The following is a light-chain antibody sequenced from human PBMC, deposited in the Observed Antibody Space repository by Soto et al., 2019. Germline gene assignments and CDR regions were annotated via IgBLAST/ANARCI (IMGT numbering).Light chain of an antibody. CDR2: DAS. CDR3: QQYDNIPYT. Sequence: DIQMTQSPSSLSASVGDRVTITCQASQDISNYLSWHQQEPGKAPKVLISDASILEAGVPSRFSGRASGTEFTFTITSLLPEDIATYYCQQYDNIPYTFGQGTKLEIK. CDR1: QDISNY. V-gene: IGKV1-33*01. J-gene: IGKJ2*01.